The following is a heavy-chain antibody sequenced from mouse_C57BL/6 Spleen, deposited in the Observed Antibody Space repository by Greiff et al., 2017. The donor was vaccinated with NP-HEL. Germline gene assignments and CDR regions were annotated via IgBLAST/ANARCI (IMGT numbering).Heavy chain of an antibody. V-gene: IGHV1-22*01. J-gene: IGHJ2*01. CDR3: AREEGYDGYYLGFDY. Sequence: EVQLQQSGPELVKPGASVKMSCKASGYTFTDYNMHWVKQSHGKSLEWIGYINPNNGGTSYNQKFKGKATLTVHKSSSTAYMELRSLTSEDSAVYYCAREEGYDGYYLGFDYWGQGTTLTVSS. D-gene: IGHD2-3*01. CDR2: INPNNGGT. CDR1: GYTFTDYN.